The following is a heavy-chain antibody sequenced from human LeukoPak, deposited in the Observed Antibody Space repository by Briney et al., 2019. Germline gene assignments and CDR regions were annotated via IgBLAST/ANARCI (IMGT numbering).Heavy chain of an antibody. Sequence: SETLSLTCAVYGGSFSGYYWSWIRRPPGKGLEWIGEINHSGSTNYNPSLKSRVTISVDTSKNQFSLKLSSVTAADTAVYYCARSGDSNGHPYWGQGTLVTVSS. CDR3: ARSGDSNGHPY. CDR2: INHSGST. D-gene: IGHD3-22*01. CDR1: GGSFSGYY. V-gene: IGHV4-34*01. J-gene: IGHJ4*02.